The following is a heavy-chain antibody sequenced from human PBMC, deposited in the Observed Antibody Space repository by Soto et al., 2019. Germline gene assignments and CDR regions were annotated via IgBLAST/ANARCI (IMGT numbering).Heavy chain of an antibody. D-gene: IGHD6-13*01. CDR2: IYYSGRP. J-gene: IGHJ4*02. CDR1: GGSISSYY. CDR3: ERYRREAVAGYTLDN. V-gene: IGHV4-59*01. Sequence: SETLSLTCTVSGGSISSYYWSWIRQPPGKGLEWIGYIYYSGRPNYNPSLKSRVTISEDTSKSQFSLKVNSMTAADTAVYYCERYRREAVAGYTLDNWGQGILVTVSS.